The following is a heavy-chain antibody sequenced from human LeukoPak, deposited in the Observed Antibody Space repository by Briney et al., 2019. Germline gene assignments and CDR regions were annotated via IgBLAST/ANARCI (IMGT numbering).Heavy chain of an antibody. J-gene: IGHJ4*02. D-gene: IGHD4-23*01. CDR2: IYSGGST. CDR1: GFTVSSNY. Sequence: PGGSLRLSCAASGFTVSSNYMSWVRQAPGKGLEWVSVIYSGGSTYYADSVKGRFTISRDNSKNTLYLQMNSLRAEDTAVYYCAKDFWSENYGGNPTDYWGQGTLVTVSS. V-gene: IGHV3-66*01. CDR3: AKDFWSENYGGNPTDY.